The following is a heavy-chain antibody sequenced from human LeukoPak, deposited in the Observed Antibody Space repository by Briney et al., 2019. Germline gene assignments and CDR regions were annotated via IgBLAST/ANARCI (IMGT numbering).Heavy chain of an antibody. J-gene: IGHJ4*02. V-gene: IGHV4-39*01. CDR1: AGSIRSSSHN. Sequence: PSETLSLTCTVSAGSIRSSSHNWDWIRQPPGKGLEYIGSIFYSGSTYYNPSLTSRVTISVDTSKNQFSLKLSSVTAAATAVYYCARRPKQPGFWSGYVDYWGQGILVTVSP. CDR3: ARRPKQPGFWSGYVDY. CDR2: IFYSGST. D-gene: IGHD3-3*01.